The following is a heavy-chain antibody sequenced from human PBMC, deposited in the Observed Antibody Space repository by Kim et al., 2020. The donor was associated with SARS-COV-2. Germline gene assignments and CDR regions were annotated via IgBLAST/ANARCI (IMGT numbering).Heavy chain of an antibody. V-gene: IGHV3-66*01. CDR3: AREDS. J-gene: IGHJ4*02. CDR2: IYSGGST. Sequence: IYSGGSTYYADSVKGRFTISRDNSKNTLYLQMNSLRAEDTAVYYCAREDSWGQGTLVTVSS.